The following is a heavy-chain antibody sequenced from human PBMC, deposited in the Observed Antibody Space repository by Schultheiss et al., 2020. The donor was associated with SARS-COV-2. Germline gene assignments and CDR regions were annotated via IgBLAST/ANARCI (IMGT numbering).Heavy chain of an antibody. J-gene: IGHJ4*02. CDR3: VRTVYNWNYVGADY. Sequence: ETLSLTCAVYGGSFSGYYWSWIRQPPGKGLEWVSAISGSGGSTYYADSVKGRFTISRDNSKNTLYMQMNSLRAEDTAVYYCVRTVYNWNYVGADYWGQGTLVTVSS. V-gene: IGHV3-23*01. D-gene: IGHD1-7*01. CDR2: ISGSGGST. CDR1: GGSFSGYY.